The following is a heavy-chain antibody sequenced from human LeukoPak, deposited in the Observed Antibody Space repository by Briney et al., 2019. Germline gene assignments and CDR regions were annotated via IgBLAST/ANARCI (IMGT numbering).Heavy chain of an antibody. CDR3: ARPPSRGYSSAFEY. V-gene: IGHV5-51*01. CDR1: GYSFATYW. J-gene: IGHJ4*02. Sequence: GESLKISCKGSGYSFATYWIAWVRQMPGKALEWMGIIYPDESNIRYSPSFQGQVTISADNSISTAYLQWSSLKASDTAIYYCARPPSRGYSSAFEYWGQGTLVTVSS. CDR2: IYPDESNI. D-gene: IGHD2-2*03.